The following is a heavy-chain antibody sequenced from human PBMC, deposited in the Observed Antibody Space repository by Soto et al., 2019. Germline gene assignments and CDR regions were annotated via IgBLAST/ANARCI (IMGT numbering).Heavy chain of an antibody. D-gene: IGHD2-2*01. J-gene: IGHJ5*02. CDR1: GYTFTSYY. CDR3: ARDDCSSTSCYAGSHWFDP. Sequence: ASVKVSCKASGYTFTSYYMHWVRQAPGQGHEWMGIINPSGGSTSYAQKSQGRVTMTRDTSTSTVYMELSSLRSEDTAVYYCARDDCSSTSCYAGSHWFDPWGQGTLVTVSS. CDR2: INPSGGST. V-gene: IGHV1-46*01.